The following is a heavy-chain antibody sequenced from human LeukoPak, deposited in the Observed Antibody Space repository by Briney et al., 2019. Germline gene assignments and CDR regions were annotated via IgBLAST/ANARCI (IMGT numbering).Heavy chain of an antibody. V-gene: IGHV3-30-3*01. CDR2: ISYDGSNK. Sequence: GRSLLLSCAASGFTFSSYAMHWVRQAPGKGLEGVAVISYDGSNKYYADSVKGRFTISRDNSKNTLYLQMNSLRAEDTAVYYCAREERVEAGLDYWGQGTLVTVSS. CDR3: AREERVEAGLDY. D-gene: IGHD6-13*01. J-gene: IGHJ4*02. CDR1: GFTFSSYA.